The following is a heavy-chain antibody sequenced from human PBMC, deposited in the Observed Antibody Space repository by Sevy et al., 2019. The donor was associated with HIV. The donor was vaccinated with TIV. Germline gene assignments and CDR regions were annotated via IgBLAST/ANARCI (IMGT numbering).Heavy chain of an antibody. D-gene: IGHD5-12*01. CDR3: ARGVATTYYYNYGMDV. Sequence: GGSLRLSCTASGFTFSSNAMYWVRQAPGKGLEWVAVIWYDESNKYHADSVKGRFTISRDNSKNTLYLQMNSLRAEDTAVYYCARGVATTYYYNYGMDVWDQGTTVTVSS. V-gene: IGHV3-33*01. CDR2: IWYDESNK. J-gene: IGHJ6*02. CDR1: GFTFSSNA.